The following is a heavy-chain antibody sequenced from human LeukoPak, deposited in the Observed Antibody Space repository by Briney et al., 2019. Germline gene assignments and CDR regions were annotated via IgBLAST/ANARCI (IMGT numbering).Heavy chain of an antibody. CDR3: ARTDSSGWYVFDY. V-gene: IGHV4-59*01. D-gene: IGHD6-19*01. CDR2: IHYSGST. Sequence: SETLSLTCTVSGGSISSYYWSWIRQPPGKGLEWIGHIHYSGSTNHNPSLKSRVTISVDTSKNQFSLKLSSVTAADTAVYYCARTDSSGWYVFDYWGQGTLVTVSS. CDR1: GGSISSYY. J-gene: IGHJ4*02.